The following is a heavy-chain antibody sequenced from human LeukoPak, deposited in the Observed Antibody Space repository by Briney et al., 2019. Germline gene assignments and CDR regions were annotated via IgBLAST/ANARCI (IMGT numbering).Heavy chain of an antibody. Sequence: GGSLRLSCAASGFTFSSYSMNWVRQAPGKGLEWVSSISSSSYIYYADSVKGRFTISRDNAKNSLYLQMNSVRAEDTAVYYRAYLNSHAFDIWGQGTVVTVSS. CDR2: ISSSSYI. D-gene: IGHD1-7*01. CDR3: AYLNSHAFDI. CDR1: GFTFSSYS. V-gene: IGHV3-21*01. J-gene: IGHJ3*02.